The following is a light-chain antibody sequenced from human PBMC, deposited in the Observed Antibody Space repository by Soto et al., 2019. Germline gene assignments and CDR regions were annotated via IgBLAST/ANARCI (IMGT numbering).Light chain of an antibody. CDR1: QSVSSN. Sequence: EIVMTQSPATLSVSPGDRATLSCWASQSVSSNLAWYQQKPGQAPRLLIYGASTRATGIPARFSGSGSGTDFTLTISSLQSEDFAVYYCQQYNDWPPYTFGQGTNLEIK. J-gene: IGKJ2*01. V-gene: IGKV3-15*01. CDR3: QQYNDWPPYT. CDR2: GAS.